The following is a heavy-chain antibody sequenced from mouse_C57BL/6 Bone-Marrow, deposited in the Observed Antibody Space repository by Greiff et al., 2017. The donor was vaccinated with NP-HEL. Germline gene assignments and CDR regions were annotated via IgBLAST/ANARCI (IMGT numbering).Heavy chain of an antibody. V-gene: IGHV1-82*01. D-gene: IGHD1-1*01. CDR1: GYAFSSSW. CDR3: ARNGYGSSLYWYFDV. Sequence: VQVVESGPELVKPGASVKISCKASGYAFSSSWMNWVKQRPGKGLEWIGRIYPGDGDTNYNGKFKGKATLTADKSSSTAYMQLSSLTSEDSAVYFCARNGYGSSLYWYFDVWGTGTTVTVSS. J-gene: IGHJ1*03. CDR2: IYPGDGDT.